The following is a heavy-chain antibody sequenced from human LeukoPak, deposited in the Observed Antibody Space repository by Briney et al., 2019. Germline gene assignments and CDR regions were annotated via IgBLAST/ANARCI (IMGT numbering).Heavy chain of an antibody. J-gene: IGHJ4*02. Sequence: SETLSLTCTVSGGSISVTSYYWGWLRQPPGKGLEWIGTIYYTGSTYYNPSLKSRVTMSVDTSKRQFSLNLSSVTAADTAVYYCAANRLRFLEWSTGSTRFDYWGQGTLVAVSS. CDR2: IYYTGST. CDR1: GGSISVTSYY. CDR3: AANRLRFLEWSTGSTRFDY. V-gene: IGHV4-39*01. D-gene: IGHD3-3*01.